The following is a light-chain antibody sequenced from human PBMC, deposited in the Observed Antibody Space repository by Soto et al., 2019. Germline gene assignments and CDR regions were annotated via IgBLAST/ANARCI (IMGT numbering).Light chain of an antibody. CDR2: ENN. CDR3: GTWDSSLSVYV. J-gene: IGLJ1*01. V-gene: IGLV1-51*01. Sequence: QSVLTQPPSVSAAPGQMVTISGSGSSSSIGRNYASWYQQLPGTAPKLLIYENNKRPSGIPDRFSGSKSGTSATLGIAGLQTGDEADYYCGTWDSSLSVYVFGTGTKLTVL. CDR1: SSSIGRNY.